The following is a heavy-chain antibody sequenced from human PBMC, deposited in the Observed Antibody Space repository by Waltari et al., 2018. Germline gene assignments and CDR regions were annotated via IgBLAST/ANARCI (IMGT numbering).Heavy chain of an antibody. V-gene: IGHV3-48*04. CDR3: ARKTGGALDP. CDR1: GFTFNTYS. CDR2: ISSGSSTI. D-gene: IGHD2-8*02. J-gene: IGHJ5*02. Sequence: EVQLVESGGGLEQPGGSLRLSCVASGFTFNTYSMNWVRQAPGKGLEWVSYISSGSSTIYYADSVKGRFTISRDNANNSLYLQMNSLRVEDTAVYYCARKTGGALDPWGQGTLVTVSS.